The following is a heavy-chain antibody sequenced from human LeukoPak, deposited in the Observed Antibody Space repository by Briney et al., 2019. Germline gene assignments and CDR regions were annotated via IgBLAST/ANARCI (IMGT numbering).Heavy chain of an antibody. CDR2: IWYDGSNK. J-gene: IGHJ4*02. Sequence: PGGSLRLSCAASGFTFSSYGMHWVRQAPGKGLEWVAVIWYDGSNKYYADSVKGRFTISRDNSKNTLYLQMNSLRAEDTAVYYCARHIIFLGFDYWGQGTLVTVSS. V-gene: IGHV3-33*01. CDR1: GFTFSSYG. CDR3: ARHIIFLGFDY. D-gene: IGHD3-9*01.